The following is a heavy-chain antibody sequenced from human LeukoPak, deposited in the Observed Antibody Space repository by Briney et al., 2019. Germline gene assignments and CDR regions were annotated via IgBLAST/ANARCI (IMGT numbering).Heavy chain of an antibody. CDR1: GFPFSSYG. CDR3: ARDRMGAILYLDS. J-gene: IGHJ4*02. CDR2: ITGSGGTT. Sequence: PGGSLRLSCAASGFPFSSYGMSWVRQAPGKGLEWISAITGSGGTTYYADSVEGRFTISRDNSKNTLYLQVNSLRAEDTAVYYCARDRMGAILYLDSWGQGTLVTVSS. D-gene: IGHD1-26*01. V-gene: IGHV3-23*01.